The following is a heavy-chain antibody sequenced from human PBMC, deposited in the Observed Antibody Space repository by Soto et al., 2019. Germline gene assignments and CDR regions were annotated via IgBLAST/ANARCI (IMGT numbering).Heavy chain of an antibody. CDR3: AREIVTAGGNNYFDP. D-gene: IGHD2-21*02. V-gene: IGHV4-4*02. CDR2: VYHTGDT. J-gene: IGHJ5*02. Sequence: SETLSLTCGVSGGTVASSHWWSWVRQSPGGGLEWIGNVYHTGDTNFNPSLQSRVTISVDKSNNQFSLRLNSLTAADTAVYFCAREIVTAGGNNYFDPWGPGTLVTVS. CDR1: GGTVASSHW.